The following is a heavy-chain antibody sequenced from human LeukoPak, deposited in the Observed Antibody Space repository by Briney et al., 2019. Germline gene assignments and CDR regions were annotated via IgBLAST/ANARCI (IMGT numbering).Heavy chain of an antibody. CDR3: ARGRYSSSSRVPIDL. CDR1: GGSFSGYY. D-gene: IGHD6-6*01. CDR2: INHSGST. Sequence: PSETLSLTCAVYGGSFSGYYWSWIRQPPGKGLEWIGEINHSGSTNYNPSLKSRVTISVDTSKNQFSLKLSSVTAADTAVYYCARGRYSSSSRVPIDLWGRGTLVNVSS. J-gene: IGHJ2*01. V-gene: IGHV4-34*01.